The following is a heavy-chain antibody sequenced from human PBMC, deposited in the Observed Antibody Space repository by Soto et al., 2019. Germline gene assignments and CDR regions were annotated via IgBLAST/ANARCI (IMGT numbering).Heavy chain of an antibody. Sequence: QVRLQQWGAGLLKPSETLSLTCAVYGASFTGYYWTWLRQSPGKGLEWIGEVSHSGTAKYNPSLKSRVTISLDTSKSQFSLELTSVTAADTAVYYCASYGGPAIWYFDIWGRGTSVSVSS. CDR3: ASYGGPAIWYFDI. J-gene: IGHJ2*01. D-gene: IGHD4-17*01. V-gene: IGHV4-34*01. CDR1: GASFTGYY. CDR2: VSHSGTA.